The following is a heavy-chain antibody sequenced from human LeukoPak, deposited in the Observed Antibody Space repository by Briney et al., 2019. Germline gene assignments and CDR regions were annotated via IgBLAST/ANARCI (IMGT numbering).Heavy chain of an antibody. CDR2: IINSGGTI. Sequence: GGSLRLSCAASGFTFSIHGMNWVRQTPGKGLEWVSYIINSGGTIYYADSVEGRFTISRDNAKNSLYLQMNSLRDEDTAVYYCARVGRGLYSMDVWGQGTTVTVSS. V-gene: IGHV3-48*02. CDR1: GFTFSIHG. J-gene: IGHJ6*02. D-gene: IGHD3-10*01. CDR3: ARVGRGLYSMDV.